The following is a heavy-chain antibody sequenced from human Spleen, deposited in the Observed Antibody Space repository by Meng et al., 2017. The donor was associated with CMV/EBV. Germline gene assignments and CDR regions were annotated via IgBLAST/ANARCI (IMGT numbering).Heavy chain of an antibody. Sequence: GESLKISCATSGFRFTGNYVSWVRQAPGKGLEWVSISYDDDKTYYADSVTGRFTISRDNSKNTLYLQMNSLRAEDTAVYYCAKGGVVDWLLFWGQGTLVTVSS. V-gene: IGHV3-53*01. CDR3: AKGGVVDWLLF. CDR1: GFRFTGNY. D-gene: IGHD3/OR15-3a*01. CDR2: SYDDDKT. J-gene: IGHJ4*02.